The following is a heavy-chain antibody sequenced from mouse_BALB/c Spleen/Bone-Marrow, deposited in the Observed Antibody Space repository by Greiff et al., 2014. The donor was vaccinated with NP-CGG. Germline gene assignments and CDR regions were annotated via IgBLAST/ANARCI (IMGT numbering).Heavy chain of an antibody. CDR1: GYTFTEYT. CDR3: VRGFYFGIYVFAY. J-gene: IGHJ3*01. D-gene: IGHD2-1*01. V-gene: IGHV1-18*01. CDR2: INPNNGGS. Sequence: DVQLQESGPELVKPGASVKISCKTSGYTFTEYTMHWVKQSLGKSLEWIGAINPNNGGSTYNQKFKGKATLTVDKSSSTAYMELRSLTSEDSAVYYCVRGFYFGIYVFAYWGQGTLVTVSA.